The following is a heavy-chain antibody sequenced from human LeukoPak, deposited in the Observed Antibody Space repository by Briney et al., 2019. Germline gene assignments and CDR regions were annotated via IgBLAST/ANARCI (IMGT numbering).Heavy chain of an antibody. CDR2: TRNKANSYTT. J-gene: IGHJ4*02. CDR3: ASSARLSGGYPFDY. V-gene: IGHV3-72*01. Sequence: PGGSLRLSCAASGFTLRSYTMNWVRQAPGKGLEWVGRTRNKANSYTTEYAASVKGRFTISRDDSKNSLYLQMNSLKTEDTAVYYCASSARLSGGYPFDYWGQGTLVTVSS. CDR1: GFTLRSYT. D-gene: IGHD1-26*01.